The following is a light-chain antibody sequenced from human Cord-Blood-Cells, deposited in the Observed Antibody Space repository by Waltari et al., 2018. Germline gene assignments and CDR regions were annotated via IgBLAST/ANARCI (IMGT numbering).Light chain of an antibody. CDR1: SLRSYY. CDR2: GKT. J-gene: IGLJ2*01. CDR3: NSRDRSCNHVV. V-gene: IGLV3-19*01. Sequence: SSELTQDPAVSVALGQTVRITCKGDSLRSYYASWYHQKPGQAPLLFILGKTHRPSGIPDRFSGSSSGNTASLTITGAQAEDEADYYGNSRDRSCNHVVFGGGTKLTVL.